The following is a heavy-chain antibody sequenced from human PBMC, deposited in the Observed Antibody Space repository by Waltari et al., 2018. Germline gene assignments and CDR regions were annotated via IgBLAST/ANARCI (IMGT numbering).Heavy chain of an antibody. V-gene: IGHV3-33*01. Sequence: QVQLVESGGGVVQPGRSLRLPWAASGLTFSNYVIHWVRQAPGKGLEWVAVIWYDGSHKYYADSVKGRFTISRDNSKNTLYLQLNSLRAEDTAVYYCARDYDSSGLDYWGQGTLVTVSS. J-gene: IGHJ4*02. D-gene: IGHD3-22*01. CDR1: GLTFSNYV. CDR3: ARDYDSSGLDY. CDR2: IWYDGSHK.